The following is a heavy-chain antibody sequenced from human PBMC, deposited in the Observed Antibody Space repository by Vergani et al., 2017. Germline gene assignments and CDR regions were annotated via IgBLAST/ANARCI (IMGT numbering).Heavy chain of an antibody. J-gene: IGHJ6*02. D-gene: IGHD3-10*01. CDR2: INHSGST. Sequence: QVQLQQWGAGLLKPSETLSLTCAVYGGSFSGYYWSWIRQPPGKGLEWIGEINHSGSTNYNPSLKSRVTISVDTSKNQFSLKLSSVTAADTDGYYCERAPSRILWFGGYGMDVWGQGTTVTVSS. V-gene: IGHV4-34*01. CDR3: ERAPSRILWFGGYGMDV. CDR1: GGSFSGYY.